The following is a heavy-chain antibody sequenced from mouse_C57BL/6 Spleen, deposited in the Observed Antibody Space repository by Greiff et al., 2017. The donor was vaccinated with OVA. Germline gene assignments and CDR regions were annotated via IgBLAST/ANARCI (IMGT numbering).Heavy chain of an antibody. Sequence: EVQGVESGGGLVKPGGSLKLSCAASGFTFSSYAMSWVRQTPEKRLEWVATISDGGSYTYYPDNVKGRFTISRDNAKNNLYLQMSHLKSEDTAMYYCARDGITTVVATNWYFDVWGTGTTVTVSS. CDR2: ISDGGSYT. V-gene: IGHV5-4*01. J-gene: IGHJ1*03. CDR1: GFTFSSYA. CDR3: ARDGITTVVATNWYFDV. D-gene: IGHD1-1*01.